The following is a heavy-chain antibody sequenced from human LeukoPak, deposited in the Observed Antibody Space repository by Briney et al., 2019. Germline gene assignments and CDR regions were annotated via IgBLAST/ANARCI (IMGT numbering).Heavy chain of an antibody. CDR1: GFTFSSYG. CDR3: AKTPTNWYTLDY. Sequence: GGSLRLSCAASGFTFSSYGMHWVRQAPGKGLEWVAVIWYDGGNKYYGDSVKGRFTISRDNSINTLFLQLDSLRPEDSAVYYCAKTPTNWYTLDYWGQGTLVTVSS. D-gene: IGHD2-2*02. V-gene: IGHV3-30*02. CDR2: IWYDGGNK. J-gene: IGHJ4*02.